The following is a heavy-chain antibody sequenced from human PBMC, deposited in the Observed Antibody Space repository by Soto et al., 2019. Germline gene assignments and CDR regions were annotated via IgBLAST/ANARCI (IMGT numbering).Heavy chain of an antibody. Sequence: GASVKVSCKASGYTSSNYGVSWVRQAPGQGLEWMGGILPVFGTTTYARNFQGRITITADKSTSTVYMELTSLRSDDTATYYCARDPDEVVGTDYHYYGMDVWDQGATVTVSS. J-gene: IGHJ6*02. CDR2: ILPVFGTT. CDR1: GYTSSNYG. V-gene: IGHV1-69*06. CDR3: ARDPDEVVGTDYHYYGMDV. D-gene: IGHD1-26*01.